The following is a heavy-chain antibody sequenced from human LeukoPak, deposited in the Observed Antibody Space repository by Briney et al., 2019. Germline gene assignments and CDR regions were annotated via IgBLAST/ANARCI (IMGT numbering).Heavy chain of an antibody. Sequence: SQTLSLTCTVSGGSLSSGTYFWRWIRQPAGTGLEWIGRIYTSGSTNYNPSLKSRVTMSVGTSRNQFSLRLSSVTAADTAVYYCASEVPASIDYFQHWGQGTLVTVSS. D-gene: IGHD2-2*02. CDR3: ASEVPASIDYFQH. V-gene: IGHV4-61*02. J-gene: IGHJ1*01. CDR2: IYTSGST. CDR1: GGSLSSGTYF.